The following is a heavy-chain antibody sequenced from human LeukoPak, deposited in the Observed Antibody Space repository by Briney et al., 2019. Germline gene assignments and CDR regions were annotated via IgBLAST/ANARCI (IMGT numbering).Heavy chain of an antibody. V-gene: IGHV3-66*01. J-gene: IGHJ6*02. Sequence: GGSLRLSCAASGFTVSSNYMSWVRQAPGKGLEWVSVIYSGGSTYYADSVKGRFTISRDNSKNTLYLQMNSLRAEDTAVYYCARDGFGLGPYYGMDVWGQGTTVTVSS. D-gene: IGHD3-16*01. CDR1: GFTVSSNY. CDR3: ARDGFGLGPYYGMDV. CDR2: IYSGGST.